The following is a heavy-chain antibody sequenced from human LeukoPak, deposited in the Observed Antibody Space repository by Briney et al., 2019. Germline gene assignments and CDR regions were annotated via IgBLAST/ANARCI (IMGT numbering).Heavy chain of an antibody. Sequence: SETPSLTCALFGESLSGHHWSWIRQSPGRGLEWIGDINHSGGTNYNPSLKSRVTISVDTSKNQFSLRLTSVTAADTAVYYCARGGTDGVSYYYAMDVWGQGTTVTVSS. CDR1: GESLSGHH. J-gene: IGHJ6*02. CDR2: INHSGGT. CDR3: ARGGTDGVSYYYAMDV. D-gene: IGHD3/OR15-3a*01. V-gene: IGHV4-34*01.